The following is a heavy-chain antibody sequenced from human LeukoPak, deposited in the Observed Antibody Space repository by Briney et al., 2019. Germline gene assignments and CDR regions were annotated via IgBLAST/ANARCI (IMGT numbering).Heavy chain of an antibody. CDR2: ISSNGGST. CDR3: VVSYLYAFDI. CDR1: GFTFSSYV. J-gene: IGHJ3*02. V-gene: IGHV3-64D*09. D-gene: IGHD5-18*01. Sequence: PGGSLRLSCSASGFTFSSYVMHWVRQAPGKGLEYVSAISSNGGSTYYADSVKGRFTISRDNHKNTLNLQMSSLRAEDTAVYYCVVSYLYAFDIWGQGTMVTVSS.